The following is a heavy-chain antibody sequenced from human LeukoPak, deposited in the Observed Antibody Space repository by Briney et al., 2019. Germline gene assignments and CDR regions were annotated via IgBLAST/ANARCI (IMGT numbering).Heavy chain of an antibody. CDR2: VKESGDDT. V-gene: IGHV3-23*01. CDR3: GRDLPGDSILWEEYFDH. Sequence: GGSLRLSCFASGFTFSDYRCIWVRHAPGKGREWFSSVKESGDDTDNAYSVKGRFTISRDNSKNTLYLQMNSLRAEETDVYYCGRDLPGDSILWEEYFDHWGQGTLVTVSS. CDR1: GFTFSDYR. J-gene: IGHJ4*02. D-gene: IGHD3-9*01.